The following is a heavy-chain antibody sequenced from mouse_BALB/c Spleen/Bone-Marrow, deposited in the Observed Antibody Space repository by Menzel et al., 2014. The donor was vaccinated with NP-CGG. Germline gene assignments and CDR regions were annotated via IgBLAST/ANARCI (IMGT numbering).Heavy chain of an antibody. CDR1: GYTFTSYW. CDR2: IYPGSGST. CDR3: TRGDGNYWCFDV. J-gene: IGHJ1*01. D-gene: IGHD2-1*01. V-gene: IGHV1S22*01. Sequence: GSELVRPGASVKLSCKASGYTFTSYWMHWVKQRHGQGLEWIGNIYPGSGSTNYDEKFKSKGTLTVDTSSSTAYMHLSSLTSEDSAVYYCTRGDGNYWCFDVWGAGTTVTVSS.